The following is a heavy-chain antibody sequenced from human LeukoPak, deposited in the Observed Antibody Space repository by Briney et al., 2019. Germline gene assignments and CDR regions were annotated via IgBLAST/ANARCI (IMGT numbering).Heavy chain of an antibody. V-gene: IGHV3-30*02. J-gene: IGHJ4*02. Sequence: GSLRLSCAASGFTFSSYGMHWVRQAPGKGLEWVAFIRYDGSNKYYADSVKGRFTISRDNSKNTLYLQMNSLRAEDTAVYYCARGATHKGRSGPIDYWGQGTLVTVSS. CDR2: IRYDGSNK. D-gene: IGHD5-12*01. CDR3: ARGATHKGRSGPIDY. CDR1: GFTFSSYG.